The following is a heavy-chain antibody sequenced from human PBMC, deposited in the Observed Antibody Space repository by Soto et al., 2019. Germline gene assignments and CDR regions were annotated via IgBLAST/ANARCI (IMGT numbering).Heavy chain of an antibody. J-gene: IGHJ4*02. CDR3: ARIVVDYGVAYFDY. V-gene: IGHV2-70*11. CDR1: GFSLSTSGMC. Sequence: SGPTLVNPTQTLTLTCTFSGFSLSTSGMCVSWIRQPPGKALEWLARIDWDDDKYYSTSLKTRLTISKDTSKNQVVLTMTNMDPVDTATYYCARIVVDYGVAYFDYWGQGTLVTVSS. D-gene: IGHD4-17*01. CDR2: IDWDDDK.